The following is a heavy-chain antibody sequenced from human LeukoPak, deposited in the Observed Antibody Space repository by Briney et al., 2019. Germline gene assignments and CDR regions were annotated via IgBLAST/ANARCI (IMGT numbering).Heavy chain of an antibody. J-gene: IGHJ3*02. CDR2: IYYSGST. CDR1: GGSISSYY. CDR3: ASIPVCNSADAFDI. D-gene: IGHD4-23*01. Sequence: SETLSLTCTVSGGSISSYYWSWIRQPPGKGLEWIGYIYYSGSTNYNPSLKSRVTISVDTSKNQFSLKLSSVTAADTAVYYCASIPVCNSADAFDIWGQGTMVTVSS. V-gene: IGHV4-59*01.